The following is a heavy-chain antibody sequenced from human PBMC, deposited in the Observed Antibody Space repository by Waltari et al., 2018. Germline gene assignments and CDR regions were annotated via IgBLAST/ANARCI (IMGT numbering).Heavy chain of an antibody. Sequence: WGGWDSQSPGKGLEGIGQVHVRGKTNYNPSFASRVSVTLHTSANQFSLRVTSATAADTAVYYCGRDRGRGLYLDSWGQGTLVTVSP. J-gene: IGHJ4*02. CDR1: W. CDR2: VHVRGKT. D-gene: IGHD2-15*01. CDR3: GRDRGRGLYLDS. V-gene: IGHV4-4*02.